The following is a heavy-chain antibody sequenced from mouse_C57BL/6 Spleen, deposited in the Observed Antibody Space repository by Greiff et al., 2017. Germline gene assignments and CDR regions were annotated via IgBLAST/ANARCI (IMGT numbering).Heavy chain of an antibody. CDR3: ARGGTTVVELDAMDY. CDR2: IYPGSGST. J-gene: IGHJ4*01. V-gene: IGHV1-55*01. Sequence: QVQLQQPGAELVKPGASVKMSCKASGYTFTSYWITWVKQRPGQGLEWMGDIYPGSGSTNYNEKFKSKATLTVDTSSSTAYMQLSSLTSEDSAVYYCARGGTTVVELDAMDYWGQGTSVTVSS. CDR1: GYTFTSYW. D-gene: IGHD1-1*01.